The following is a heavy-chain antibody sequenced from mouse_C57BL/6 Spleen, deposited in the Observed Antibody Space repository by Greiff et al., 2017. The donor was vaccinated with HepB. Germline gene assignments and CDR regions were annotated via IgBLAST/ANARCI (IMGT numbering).Heavy chain of an antibody. J-gene: IGHJ4*01. D-gene: IGHD1-1*01. CDR3: ARWGTVVATRNYAMDY. CDR1: GYTFTNYW. V-gene: IGHV1-63*01. Sequence: VQLQQSGAELVRPGPSVKMSCKASGYTFTNYWIGWAKQRPGHGLEWIGDIYPGGGYTNYNEKFKGKATLTADKSSSTAYMQFSSLTSEDSAIYYCARWGTVVATRNYAMDYWGQGTSVTVSS. CDR2: IYPGGGYT.